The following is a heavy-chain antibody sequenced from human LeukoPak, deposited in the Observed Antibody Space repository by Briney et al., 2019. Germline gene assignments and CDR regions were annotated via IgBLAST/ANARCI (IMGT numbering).Heavy chain of an antibody. V-gene: IGHV1-69*13. CDR3: ASLYYYDSSGYSDY. D-gene: IGHD3-22*01. Sequence: ASVKVSCKASGGTFSSYAISWVRQAPGQGLEWMGGIIPIFGTANYAQKFQGRVTITADESTSTAYMELSSLRSEDTAVYYCASLYYYDSSGYSDYWSQGTLVTVSS. CDR1: GGTFSSYA. J-gene: IGHJ4*02. CDR2: IIPIFGTA.